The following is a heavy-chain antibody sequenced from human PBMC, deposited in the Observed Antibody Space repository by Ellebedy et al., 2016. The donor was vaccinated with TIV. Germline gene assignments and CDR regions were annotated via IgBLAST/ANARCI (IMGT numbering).Heavy chain of an antibody. Sequence: ASVKVSCKASGYSFTEYPMNWVRQAPGQGLEWLGWINTKTGNPTYAQGFTGRFVFSLDTSVSTAYLQIDSLKAEDTAVYYCARDPRYNWKDWAYYHMDIWGKGTTVTVSS. CDR3: ARDPRYNWKDWAYYHMDI. CDR2: INTKTGNP. J-gene: IGHJ6*03. CDR1: GYSFTEYP. D-gene: IGHD1-1*01. V-gene: IGHV7-4-1*01.